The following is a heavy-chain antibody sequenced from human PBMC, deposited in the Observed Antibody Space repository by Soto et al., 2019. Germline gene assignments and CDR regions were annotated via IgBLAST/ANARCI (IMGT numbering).Heavy chain of an antibody. V-gene: IGHV1-3*01. Sequence: GASVKVCCKASGYTFTSYAMHWVRQAPGQRLEWMGWINAGNGNTKYSQKFQGRVTITRDTSASTAYMELSSLRSEDTAVYYCARSIVVVTALDYWGQGTLVTVS. CDR2: INAGNGNT. CDR1: GYTFTSYA. D-gene: IGHD2-21*02. J-gene: IGHJ4*02. CDR3: ARSIVVVTALDY.